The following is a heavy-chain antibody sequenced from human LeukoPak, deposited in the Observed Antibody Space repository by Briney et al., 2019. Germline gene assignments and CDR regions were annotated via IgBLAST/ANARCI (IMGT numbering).Heavy chain of an antibody. Sequence: SQTLSLTCTVSGGSISSGDYYWSWIRQPPGKGLEWIGYIYYSGSTYYNPSPKSRVTISVDTSKNQFSLKLSSVTAADTAVYYCARSGDFWSGRSAFDIWGQGTMVTVSS. J-gene: IGHJ3*02. CDR3: ARSGDFWSGRSAFDI. CDR2: IYYSGST. V-gene: IGHV4-30-4*08. D-gene: IGHD3-3*01. CDR1: GGSISSGDYY.